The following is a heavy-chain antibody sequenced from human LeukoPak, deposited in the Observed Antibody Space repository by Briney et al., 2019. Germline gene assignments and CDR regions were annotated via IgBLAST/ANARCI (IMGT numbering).Heavy chain of an antibody. V-gene: IGHV1-18*01. CDR1: GYTFTSYG. Sequence: GASVKVSCKASGYTFTSYGISWVRQAPGQGLEWMGWISAYNGNTNYAQKLQGRVTMTTDTSTSTAYMELRSLRSDDTAVYYCAREGVYAPDPSSYHRDAFDIWGQGTVVIVSS. J-gene: IGHJ3*02. CDR2: ISAYNGNT. CDR3: AREGVYAPDPSSYHRDAFDI. D-gene: IGHD3-16*02.